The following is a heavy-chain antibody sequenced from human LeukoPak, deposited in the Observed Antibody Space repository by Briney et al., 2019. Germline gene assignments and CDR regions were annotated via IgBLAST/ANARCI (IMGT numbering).Heavy chain of an antibody. CDR2: IYYSGST. J-gene: IGHJ4*02. V-gene: IGHV4-59*01. CDR1: GGSISSYY. D-gene: IGHD6-19*01. Sequence: SETLSLTCTVSGGSISSYYWSWLRQPPGKGLEWIGYIYYSGSTNYNPSLKSRVTISVDTSKNQFSLKLSSVTAADTAVYYCARAGSSGWFDYWGQGTLVTVSS. CDR3: ARAGSSGWFDY.